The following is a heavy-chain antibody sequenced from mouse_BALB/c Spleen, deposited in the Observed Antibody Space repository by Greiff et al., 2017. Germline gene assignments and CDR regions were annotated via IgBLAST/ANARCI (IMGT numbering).Heavy chain of an antibody. CDR1: GFTFSSYT. Sequence: EGKLMESGGGLVQPGGSLKLSCAASGFTFSSYTMSWVRQTPEKRLEWVAYISNGGGSTYYPDTVKGRFTISRDNAKNTLYLQMSSLKSEDTAMYYCARHESVDGYYHSWFAYWGQGTLVTVSA. J-gene: IGHJ3*01. CDR3: ARHESVDGYYHSWFAY. D-gene: IGHD2-3*01. CDR2: ISNGGGST. V-gene: IGHV5-12-2*01.